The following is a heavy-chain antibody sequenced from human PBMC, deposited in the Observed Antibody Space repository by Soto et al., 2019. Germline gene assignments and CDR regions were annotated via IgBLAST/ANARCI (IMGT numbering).Heavy chain of an antibody. V-gene: IGHV3-33*01. J-gene: IGHJ4*02. D-gene: IGHD1-7*01. CDR2: IWYDGSNK. Sequence: LRLSCAASGFTFSSYGMHWVRQAPGKGLEWVAVIWYDGSNKYYADSVKGRFTISRDNSKNTLYLQMNSLRAEDTAVYYCARDLNWNYYFDYWGQGTLVTVSS. CDR3: ARDLNWNYYFDY. CDR1: GFTFSSYG.